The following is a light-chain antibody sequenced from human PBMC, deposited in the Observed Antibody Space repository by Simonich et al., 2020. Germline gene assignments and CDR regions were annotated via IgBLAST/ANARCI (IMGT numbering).Light chain of an antibody. V-gene: IGLV2-14*01. CDR1: SSDVGGYNY. Sequence: QSALTQPASVSGSPGQSITISCTGTSSDVGGYNYVSWYQQHPGKAPKLIFYDVSKRPSGVSNRFSGSKSGNTAPLTISGLQAEDEADYYCSSYTSSSTWVFGGGTKLTVL. J-gene: IGLJ3*02. CDR3: SSYTSSSTWV. CDR2: DVS.